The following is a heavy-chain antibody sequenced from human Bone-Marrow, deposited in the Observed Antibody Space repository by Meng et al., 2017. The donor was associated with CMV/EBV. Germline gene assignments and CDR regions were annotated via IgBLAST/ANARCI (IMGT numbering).Heavy chain of an antibody. J-gene: IGHJ4*02. CDR1: GYTFTSYG. Sequence: ASVKVSCKASGYTFTSYGISWVRQAPGQGLEWMGWISAYNGNTNYAQKLQGRVTMTTDTSTSTAYMELSSLRSEDTAVYYCARRLTKRRGGQYYFDYWGQGTLVTVSS. D-gene: IGHD1-1*01. CDR3: ARRLTKRRGGQYYFDY. CDR2: ISAYNGNT. V-gene: IGHV1-18*01.